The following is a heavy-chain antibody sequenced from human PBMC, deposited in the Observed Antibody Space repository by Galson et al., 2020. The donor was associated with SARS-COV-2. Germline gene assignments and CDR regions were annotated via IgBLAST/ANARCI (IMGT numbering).Heavy chain of an antibody. Sequence: KIGESLKISCKASGYSFNRDWIGWVRQMPGKSLEWMGIIYPGDSETRYSLSFQGQVTMSADKSINTAYLQWSSLKASDTAMYYCARVRSGNYIYDYWGQGTLVTVSS. CDR1: GYSFNRDW. V-gene: IGHV5-51*01. D-gene: IGHD1-26*01. J-gene: IGHJ4*02. CDR3: ARVRSGNYIYDY. CDR2: IYPGDSET.